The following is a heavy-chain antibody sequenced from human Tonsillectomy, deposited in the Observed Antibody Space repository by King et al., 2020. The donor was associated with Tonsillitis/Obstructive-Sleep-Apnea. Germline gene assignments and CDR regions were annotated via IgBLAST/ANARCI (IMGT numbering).Heavy chain of an antibody. Sequence: QLQESGPGLVKPSETLSLTCTVFGGPISSGSYYWGWIRQPPGKGLEWIGSIYHIGSTYYNPSLKSRVTISVGTSKNQFSLKLSSVTAADTAVYYCARQVDLEWLLYFDNWGQGTLVTVSS. J-gene: IGHJ4*02. V-gene: IGHV4-39*01. CDR1: GGPISSGSYY. CDR3: ARQVDLEWLLYFDN. D-gene: IGHD3-3*01. CDR2: IYHIGST.